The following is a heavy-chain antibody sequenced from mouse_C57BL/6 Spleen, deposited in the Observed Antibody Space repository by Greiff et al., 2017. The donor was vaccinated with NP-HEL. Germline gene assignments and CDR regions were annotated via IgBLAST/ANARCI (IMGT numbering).Heavy chain of an antibody. J-gene: IGHJ2*01. D-gene: IGHD1-1*01. CDR1: GYTFTSYW. V-gene: IGHV1-64*01. CDR3: ARLGSYYGSSYGY. Sequence: QVQLQQPGAELVKPGASVKLSCKASGYTFTSYWMHWVKQRPGQGLEWIGMIHPNSGSTNYNEKFKSKATLTVDKSSSTAYMQLSSLTSEDSAVYYCARLGSYYGSSYGYWGQGTTLTVSS. CDR2: IHPNSGST.